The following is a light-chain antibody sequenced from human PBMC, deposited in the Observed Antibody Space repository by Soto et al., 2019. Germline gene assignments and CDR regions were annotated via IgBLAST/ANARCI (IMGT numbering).Light chain of an antibody. CDR2: DTS. J-gene: IGKJ1*01. CDR3: QQRSNWTLT. CDR1: QSVSNY. V-gene: IGKV3-11*01. Sequence: EIVLTQSPATLSLSPGERATLSCRASQSVSNYFAWYQQKPGQAPRLLIYDTSKRATGIPARFSGSGSGTAFTLTIGTLEPEDFAVYYCQQRSNWTLTFGQGTKVEIK.